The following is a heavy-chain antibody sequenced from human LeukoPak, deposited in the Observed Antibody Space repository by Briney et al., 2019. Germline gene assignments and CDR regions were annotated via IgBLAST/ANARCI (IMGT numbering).Heavy chain of an antibody. J-gene: IGHJ4*02. CDR3: ARVAYYSGSGSREFDY. D-gene: IGHD3-10*01. CDR1: GGSISSYY. Sequence: SETLSLTCTVSGGSISSYYWSWIRQPPGKGLEWIGSIYYSGSTYYNPSLKSRVTISVDTSKNQFSLKLSSVTAADTAVYYCARVAYYSGSGSREFDYWGQGNLVTVSS. CDR2: IYYSGST. V-gene: IGHV4-39*07.